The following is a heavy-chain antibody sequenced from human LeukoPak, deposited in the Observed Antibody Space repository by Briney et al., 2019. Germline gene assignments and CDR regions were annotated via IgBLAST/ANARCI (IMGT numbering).Heavy chain of an antibody. CDR3: ARGRRAAAAPGFDY. V-gene: IGHV4-34*01. CDR1: GGSFSGYY. J-gene: IGHJ4*02. CDR2: INHSGST. D-gene: IGHD6-13*01. Sequence: SGTLSLTCAVYGGSFSGYYWSWIRQPPGKGLEWIGEINHSGSTNYNPSLKSRVTISVDTSKNQFSLKLSSVTAADTAVYYCARGRRAAAAPGFDYWGQGTLVTVSS.